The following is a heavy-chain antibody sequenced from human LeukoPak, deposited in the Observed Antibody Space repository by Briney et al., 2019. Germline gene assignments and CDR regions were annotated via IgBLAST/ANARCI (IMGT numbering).Heavy chain of an antibody. V-gene: IGHV1-46*01. CDR3: ARDPYCSSTSCYSYYYYGMDV. CDR2: INPSGGST. D-gene: IGHD2-2*01. Sequence: ASVKVSCKASGYTFTSYYMHWVRQAPGQGLEWMGIINPSGGSTSYAQKFQGRVTMTRDTSTSTVYMELSSLRSEDTAVYYCARDPYCSSTSCYSYYYYGMDVWGQGTTVTVSS. CDR1: GYTFTSYY. J-gene: IGHJ6*02.